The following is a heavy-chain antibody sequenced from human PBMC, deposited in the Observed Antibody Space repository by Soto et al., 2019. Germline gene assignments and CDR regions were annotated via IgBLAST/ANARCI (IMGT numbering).Heavy chain of an antibody. J-gene: IGHJ6*02. Sequence: GGSLRLSCAASGFTFDDYTMHWVRQAPGKGLEWVSLISWDGGSTYYADSVKGRFTISRGNSKNSLYLQMNSLRTEDTALYYCAKDPYHYYYGMDVWGQGTTVTVSS. V-gene: IGHV3-43*01. CDR3: AKDPYHYYYGMDV. CDR1: GFTFDDYT. CDR2: ISWDGGST.